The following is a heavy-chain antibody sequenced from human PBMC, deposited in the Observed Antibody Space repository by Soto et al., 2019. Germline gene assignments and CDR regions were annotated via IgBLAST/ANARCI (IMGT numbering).Heavy chain of an antibody. D-gene: IGHD6-19*01. CDR3: ARDLKAVAGMGLRY. CDR1: GFTFSSYG. J-gene: IGHJ4*02. Sequence: QVQLVDSGGGVVQPGRSLRLSCAASGFTFSSYGMHWVRQAPGKGLEWVAVIWYDVSNKYYADSVKGRFTISRDNSKNTLYLQMNSLRAEDTAVYYCARDLKAVAGMGLRYWGQGTLVTVSS. CDR2: IWYDVSNK. V-gene: IGHV3-33*01.